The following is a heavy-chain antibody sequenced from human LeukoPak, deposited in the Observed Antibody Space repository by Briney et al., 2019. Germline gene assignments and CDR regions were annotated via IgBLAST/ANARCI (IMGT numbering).Heavy chain of an antibody. CDR3: ARRPAGWGSREYYFDY. Sequence: SETLSLTCTVSGASISGSGYYWGWIRQPPGKGLEWIGSIYYSGSTYYNPSLKSRVTISVDTSKNQFSLKLSSVTAADTAVYYCARRPAGWGSREYYFDYWGQGTLVTVSS. CDR1: GASISGSGYY. J-gene: IGHJ4*02. CDR2: IYYSGST. V-gene: IGHV4-39*01. D-gene: IGHD3-10*01.